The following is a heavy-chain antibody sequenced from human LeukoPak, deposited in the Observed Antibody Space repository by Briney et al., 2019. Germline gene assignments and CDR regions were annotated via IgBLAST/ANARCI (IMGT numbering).Heavy chain of an antibody. CDR3: AKDERGYYKSFDY. CDR2: ISGSGGST. V-gene: IGHV3-23*01. J-gene: IGHJ4*02. CDR1: GFTFSSYA. Sequence: QSGGSLRLSCAASGFTFSSYAMSWVRQAPGKGLEWVSAISGSGGSTYYADSVKGRFTISRDNSKNTLYLQMNSLRAEDTAVYYCAKDERGYYKSFDYWGQGTLVTVSS. D-gene: IGHD3-3*01.